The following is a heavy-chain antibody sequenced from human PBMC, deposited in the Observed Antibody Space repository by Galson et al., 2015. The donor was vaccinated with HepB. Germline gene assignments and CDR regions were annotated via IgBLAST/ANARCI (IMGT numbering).Heavy chain of an antibody. CDR2: INHSGST. CDR3: ARVLGGFLDP. Sequence: ETLSLTCAVYGGSFSGYYWSWIRQPPGKGLEWIGEINHSGSTNYNPSLKSRVTISVDTSKNQFSLKLSSVTAADTAVYYCARVLGGFLDPWGQGTLVTVSS. V-gene: IGHV4-34*01. CDR1: GGSFSGYY. D-gene: IGHD3-16*01. J-gene: IGHJ5*02.